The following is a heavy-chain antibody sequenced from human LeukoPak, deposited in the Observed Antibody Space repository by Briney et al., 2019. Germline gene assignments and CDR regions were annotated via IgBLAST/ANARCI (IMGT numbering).Heavy chain of an antibody. D-gene: IGHD3-10*01. CDR1: GYTFTSDG. V-gene: IGHV1-18*04. CDR2: ISACNGNT. J-gene: IGHJ6*04. Sequence: GASVKVSCKASGYTFTSDGISWVRQAPGQGLECMGWISACNGNTNYAQKLQGRVTMTTDTSPSTAYMELRSLRSDDTAVYYCARRSMVRGLGYYGMDVWGKGTTVTVSS. CDR3: ARRSMVRGLGYYGMDV.